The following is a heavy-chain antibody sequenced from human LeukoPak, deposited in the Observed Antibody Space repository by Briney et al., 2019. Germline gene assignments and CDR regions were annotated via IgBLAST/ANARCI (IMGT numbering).Heavy chain of an antibody. CDR1: GGTFSSYA. J-gene: IGHJ6*02. D-gene: IGHD5-12*01. CDR3: ARGHRWPRLPYYYGMDV. CDR2: IIPIFGTA. V-gene: IGHV1-69*13. Sequence: SVKVSCKASGGTFSSYAISWVRQAPGQGLEWMGGIIPIFGTANYAQKFQGRVTITADESTSTAYMELSGLRSEDTAVYYCARGHRWPRLPYYYGMDVWGQGTTVTVSS.